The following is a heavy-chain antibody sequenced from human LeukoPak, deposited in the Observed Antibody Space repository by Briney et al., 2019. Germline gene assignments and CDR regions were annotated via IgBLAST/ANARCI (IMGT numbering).Heavy chain of an antibody. CDR3: ARGGYLHRYYYDSSGELDY. D-gene: IGHD3-22*01. J-gene: IGHJ4*02. V-gene: IGHV3-11*01. CDR1: GFTFSDYY. Sequence: PGGSLRLSCAASGFTFSDYYMSWIRQAPGKGLEWVSYISSSGSTIYYADSVKGRFTISRDNAKNSLYLQMNSLRAEDTAVYYCARGGYLHRYYYDSSGELDYWGQGTLVTVSS. CDR2: ISSSGSTI.